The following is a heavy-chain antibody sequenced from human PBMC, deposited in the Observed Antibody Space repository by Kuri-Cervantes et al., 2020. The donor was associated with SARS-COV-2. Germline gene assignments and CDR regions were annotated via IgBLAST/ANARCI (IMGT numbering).Heavy chain of an antibody. CDR3: ARGPNGGFDP. CDR1: GFTFSSYS. J-gene: IGHJ5*02. V-gene: IGHV3-48*01. D-gene: IGHD2-8*01. CDR2: IRSSSSTI. Sequence: GESLKISCAASGFTFSSYSMNWVRQAPGKGLEWVSYIRSSSSTIYYADSEKGRLTIYRENAKNSLYLQMNSLRVEDTAVYYCARGPNGGFDPWGQGTLVTVSS.